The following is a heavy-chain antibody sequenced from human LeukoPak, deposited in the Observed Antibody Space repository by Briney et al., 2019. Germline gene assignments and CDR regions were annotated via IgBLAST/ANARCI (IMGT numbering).Heavy chain of an antibody. D-gene: IGHD1-26*01. Sequence: SETLSLTCTVSGGSISSYYWSWIRQPPGKGLEWIGYIYYSGGTNYNPSLKSRVTISVDTSKNQFSLKLSSVTAADTAVYYCAREGYSGSAGSDFDYWGQGTLVTVSS. CDR3: AREGYSGSAGSDFDY. CDR1: GGSISSYY. CDR2: IYYSGGT. J-gene: IGHJ4*02. V-gene: IGHV4-59*01.